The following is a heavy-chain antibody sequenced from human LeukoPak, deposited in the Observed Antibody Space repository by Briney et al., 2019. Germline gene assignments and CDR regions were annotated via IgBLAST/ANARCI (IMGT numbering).Heavy chain of an antibody. Sequence: KPSETLSLTRTVSGGSISSGSYYWSWIRQPPGKGLEWIGRIYTSGSTNYNPSLKSRVTISVDTSKNQFSLKLSSVTAADTAVYYCARVGIAARGDAFDIWGQGTMVTVSS. D-gene: IGHD6-6*01. J-gene: IGHJ3*02. V-gene: IGHV4-61*02. CDR2: IYTSGST. CDR3: ARVGIAARGDAFDI. CDR1: GGSISSGSYY.